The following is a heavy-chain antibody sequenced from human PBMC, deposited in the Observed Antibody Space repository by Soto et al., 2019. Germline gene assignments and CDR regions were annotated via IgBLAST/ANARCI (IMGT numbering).Heavy chain of an antibody. Sequence: IGEINHSGSTNYNPSLKSRVTISVDTSKNQFSLKLSSVTAADTAVYYCARGRSWGDFWSGYSKPRESYYYYYMDVWGKGTTVTVSS. D-gene: IGHD3-3*01. CDR2: INHSGST. J-gene: IGHJ6*03. CDR3: ARGRSWGDFWSGYSKPRESYYYYYMDV. V-gene: IGHV4-34*01.